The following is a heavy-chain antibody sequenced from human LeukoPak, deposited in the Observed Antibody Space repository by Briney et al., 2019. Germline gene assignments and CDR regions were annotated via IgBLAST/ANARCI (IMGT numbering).Heavy chain of an antibody. D-gene: IGHD3-22*01. V-gene: IGHV3-20*04. CDR3: AKDASTYYYDSSGSGAFDI. Sequence: GGSLRLSCAASGFTFDDYGMSWVRQAPGKGLEWVSGINWNGGSTGYADSVKGRFTISRDNAKNSLYLQMNSLRAEDMALYYCAKDASTYYYDSSGSGAFDIWGQGTMVTVSS. CDR1: GFTFDDYG. CDR2: INWNGGST. J-gene: IGHJ3*02.